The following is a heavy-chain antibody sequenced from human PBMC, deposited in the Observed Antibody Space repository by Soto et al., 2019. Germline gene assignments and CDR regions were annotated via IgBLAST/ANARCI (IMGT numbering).Heavy chain of an antibody. CDR3: ASGVIVPTTLVH. V-gene: IGHV4-31*03. J-gene: IGHJ4*01. CDR2: IYFSGDA. Sequence: QVQLQESGPGQVKPSQTLFLTCTVSGGSVRSDRYYWSWIRQRPGKGLEWIGYIYFSGDAYYNPSLKSRVAISVDTSKNQFSLKLNSVTAADTAVYYCASGVIVPTTLVHWGQGALVTVSP. CDR1: GGSVRSDRYY. D-gene: IGHD5-12*01.